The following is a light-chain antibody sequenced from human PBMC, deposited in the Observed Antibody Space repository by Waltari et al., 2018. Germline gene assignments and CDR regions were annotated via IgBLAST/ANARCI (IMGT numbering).Light chain of an antibody. CDR1: QSVSSSY. V-gene: IGKV3-20*01. CDR2: GAS. J-gene: IGKJ1*01. CDR3: QQYGSSPLT. Sequence: EIVLTQSPGTLSLSPGERATLSCRASQSVSSSYLAWYRQKPGQAPRLLIYGASSRATGIPDRLSCSGCGTDFTLTISRLEPEDFAVYYCQQYGSSPLTFGQGTKVEIK.